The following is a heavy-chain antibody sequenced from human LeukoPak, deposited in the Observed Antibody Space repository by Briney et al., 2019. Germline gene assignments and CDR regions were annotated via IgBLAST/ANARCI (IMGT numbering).Heavy chain of an antibody. CDR1: GYTFTGYY. V-gene: IGHV1-2*02. Sequence: ASVKVSCKASGYTFTGYYMHWVRQAPGQGLEWMGWINPNSGGTNYAQKFQGRVTMTRDTSISTAYMELSRLRSDDTAVYYCARGGRGIGTAGYSSGWYVGYWGQGTLVTVSS. J-gene: IGHJ4*02. CDR3: ARGGRGIGTAGYSSGWYVGY. D-gene: IGHD6-19*01. CDR2: INPNSGGT.